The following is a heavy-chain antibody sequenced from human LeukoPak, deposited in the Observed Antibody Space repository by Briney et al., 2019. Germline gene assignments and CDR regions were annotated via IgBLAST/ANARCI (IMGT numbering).Heavy chain of an antibody. CDR3: ARGRGGSYYSGFDY. Sequence: GGSLRLSCAASGFTFSSYAMYWDCKAQGTGLGRVAVISYDGSNKNYADSGKGRFTISRDNSKNTLYLQMNSLRAEDTAVYYCARGRGGSYYSGFDYWGEGTLVTVSS. J-gene: IGHJ4*02. D-gene: IGHD1-26*01. CDR2: ISYDGSNK. CDR1: GFTFSSYA. V-gene: IGHV3-30-3*01.